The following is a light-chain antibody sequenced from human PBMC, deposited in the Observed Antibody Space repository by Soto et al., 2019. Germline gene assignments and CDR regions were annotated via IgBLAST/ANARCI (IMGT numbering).Light chain of an antibody. CDR1: QSLLHSNGYNY. CDR2: LGS. J-gene: IGKJ4*01. CDR3: MQSLQTPT. Sequence: DIVMTQSPLSLPVTPGEPASISCRSSQSLLHSNGYNYLDWYLQKPGQSPQLLIYLGSNRASGVPDRFSGSGSGTDFTLKISRVEADDVRVYYCMQSLQTPTFGGGTKVEIK. V-gene: IGKV2-28*01.